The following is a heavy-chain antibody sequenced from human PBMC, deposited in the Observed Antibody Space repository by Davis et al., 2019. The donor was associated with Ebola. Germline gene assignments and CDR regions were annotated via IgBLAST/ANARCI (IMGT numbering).Heavy chain of an antibody. J-gene: IGHJ6*02. CDR2: IYVYGASE. V-gene: IGHV3-30-3*01. Sequence: GESLKTSCTASGSIFNRYPMHSLSQAPDKALEWVAVIYVYGASEDYADSVKGRFIISRDNSKNTLYLQMNSLRAEDTAIYYCERDHGWEIPHPIGYYYGLDVWGRGTTVAVSS. CDR1: GSIFNRYP. D-gene: IGHD1-26*01. CDR3: ERDHGWEIPHPIGYYYGLDV.